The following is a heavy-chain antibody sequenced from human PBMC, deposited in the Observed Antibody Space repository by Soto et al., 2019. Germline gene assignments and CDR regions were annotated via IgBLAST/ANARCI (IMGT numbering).Heavy chain of an antibody. V-gene: IGHV4-30-4*01. CDR2: IYDSGSS. CDR3: AREKGDISGAKNCDY. Sequence: SETLPLTCTVSGVSISIGDYFWSWIRQSPGKGLEWIGYIYDSGSSYYNPSLKSRVTMSVDTSKNQFSLKLSSVTAADTAVYYCAREKGDISGAKNCDYWGQGTLVPXS. D-gene: IGHD2-8*02. J-gene: IGHJ4*02. CDR1: GVSISIGDYF.